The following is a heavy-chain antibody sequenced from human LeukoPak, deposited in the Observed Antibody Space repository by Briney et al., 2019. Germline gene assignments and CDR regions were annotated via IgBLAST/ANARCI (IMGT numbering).Heavy chain of an antibody. V-gene: IGHV6-1*01. J-gene: IGHJ4*02. Sequence: SQTLSLTCAISGDSVSTNSVAWNWIRQSPSRGLEWLGRTSYRSKWYNDYAVSVKSRITITPDISKNQFSLQLNSVTPEDTAVYYCAREAEITRFDYWGQGTLVTVSS. D-gene: IGHD5-24*01. CDR3: AREAEITRFDY. CDR1: GDSVSTNSVA. CDR2: TSYRSKWYN.